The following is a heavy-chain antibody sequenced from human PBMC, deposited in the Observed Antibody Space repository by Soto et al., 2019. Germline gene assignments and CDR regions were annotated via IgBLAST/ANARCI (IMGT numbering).Heavy chain of an antibody. Sequence: QVQLQESGPGLVKPSETLSLTCTVSGGSISSYYWSWIRQPPGKGLEWIGYIYYSGSTNYNPSLTSRVTISVDTSKNQFSLKLSSVTAADTAVYYCARHTLYGSYENYFDYWGQGTLVTVSS. CDR3: ARHTLYGSYENYFDY. J-gene: IGHJ4*02. CDR2: IYYSGST. CDR1: GGSISSYY. D-gene: IGHD5-12*01. V-gene: IGHV4-59*08.